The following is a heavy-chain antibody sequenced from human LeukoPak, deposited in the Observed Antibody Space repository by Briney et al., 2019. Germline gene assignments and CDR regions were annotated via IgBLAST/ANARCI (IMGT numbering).Heavy chain of an antibody. J-gene: IGHJ4*02. V-gene: IGHV3-53*01. CDR2: IYSGGDT. CDR3: ARDARGGYVLDS. Sequence: GGSLRLFCTASRFTESLSYMRWPRQAPGKGVEWVSVIYSGGDTYYAESVKGRFTISRDNSKNTLYLQMNSLRAEDTAVYYCARDARGGYVLDSWGQGTLVTVSS. D-gene: IGHD5-12*01. CDR1: RFTESLSY.